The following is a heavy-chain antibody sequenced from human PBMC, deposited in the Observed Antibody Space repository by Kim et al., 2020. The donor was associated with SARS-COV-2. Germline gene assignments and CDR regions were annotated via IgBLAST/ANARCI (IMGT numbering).Heavy chain of an antibody. D-gene: IGHD3-10*01. J-gene: IGHJ4*01. Sequence: GGSLRLSCAASGFTFSSYAMHWVRQAPGKGLEWVAVISYDGSNKYYADSVKGRFTISRDNSKNTLYLQMNSLRAEDTAVYYCARGYYYGSGSYLPSNYWG. CDR3: ARGYYYGSGSYLPSNY. V-gene: IGHV3-30-3*01. CDR1: GFTFSSYA. CDR2: ISYDGSNK.